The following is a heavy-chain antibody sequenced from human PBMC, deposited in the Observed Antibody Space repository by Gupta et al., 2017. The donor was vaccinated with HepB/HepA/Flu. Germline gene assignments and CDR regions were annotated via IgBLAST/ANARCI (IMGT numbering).Heavy chain of an antibody. CDR3: ARGTWAVAGDY. J-gene: IGHJ4*02. Sequence: EVHLVESGGGLVQPGGSLRLSCAASGFTVSSNYMSWVRQAPGKGLEWVSVLYDGGSTYYADSVKGRFTISRDNSKNTLYVQMNSLRAEDTAVYYCARGTWAVAGDYWGQGTLVTVSS. V-gene: IGHV3-66*01. D-gene: IGHD6-19*01. CDR2: LYDGGST. CDR1: GFTVSSNY.